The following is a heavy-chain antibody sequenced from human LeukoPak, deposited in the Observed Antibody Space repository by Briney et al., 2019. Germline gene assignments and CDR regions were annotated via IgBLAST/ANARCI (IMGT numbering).Heavy chain of an antibody. V-gene: IGHV3-30*04. CDR1: GFTFSSYA. CDR2: ISYDGSNK. CDR3: ARDVGYCSGGSCYSGGGGIDY. J-gene: IGHJ4*02. D-gene: IGHD2-15*01. Sequence: GGSLRLSCAASGFTFSSYAMHGVRQAPGKGLEWVAVISYDGSNKYYADSVKGRFTISRDNSKNTLYLQMNSLRAEDTAVYYCARDVGYCSGGSCYSGGGGIDYWGQGTLVTVSS.